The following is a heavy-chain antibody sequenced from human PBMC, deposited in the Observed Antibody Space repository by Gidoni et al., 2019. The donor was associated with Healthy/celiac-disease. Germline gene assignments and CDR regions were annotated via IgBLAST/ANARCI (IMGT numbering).Heavy chain of an antibody. V-gene: IGHV4-31*03. J-gene: IGHJ4*02. CDR3: ARDLSQYYCDY. Sequence: QAQLQESGLGRGHPSQPPSPSRTAPRRSISSGGYYWSWIRQHPGKGLERIGDIYYNGSTYYNPYLKSRVTISVDTSKNQFSLKLSSVTAADTAVYDCARDLSQYYCDYWGQGTLVTVSS. CDR2: IYYNGST. CDR1: RRSISSGGYY.